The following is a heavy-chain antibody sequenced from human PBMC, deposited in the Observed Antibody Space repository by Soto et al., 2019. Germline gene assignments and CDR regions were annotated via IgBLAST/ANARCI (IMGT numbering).Heavy chain of an antibody. Sequence: QVQLQQWGAGLLKPSETLSLTCAVYGGSFSGYSWNWIRQSPGMRLDWIGEINHSGGTNYNPSLKSRVTISVDTSKKQLSLNLSSVTAADTAVYYCARGYGAVVTAIGHPYYYGMDVWGQGTTITVSS. CDR3: ARGYGAVVTAIGHPYYYGMDV. V-gene: IGHV4-34*01. J-gene: IGHJ6*02. CDR1: GGSFSGYS. CDR2: INHSGGT. D-gene: IGHD2-21*02.